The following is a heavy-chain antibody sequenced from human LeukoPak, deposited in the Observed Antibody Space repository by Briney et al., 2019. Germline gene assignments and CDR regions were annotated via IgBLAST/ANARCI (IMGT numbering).Heavy chain of an antibody. CDR2: ISYDGSNK. V-gene: IGHV3-30*01. J-gene: IGHJ6*03. D-gene: IGHD3-3*01. Sequence: PGGSLRLSCAASGFTFSSYAMHWVRQAPGKGLEWVAVISYDGSNKYYADSVKGRFTISRDNSKNTLYLQMNSLRAEDTAVYYCAREGLEWLSPELTRQNYYYYYMDVWGKGTTVTVSS. CDR3: AREGLEWLSPELTRQNYYYYYMDV. CDR1: GFTFSSYA.